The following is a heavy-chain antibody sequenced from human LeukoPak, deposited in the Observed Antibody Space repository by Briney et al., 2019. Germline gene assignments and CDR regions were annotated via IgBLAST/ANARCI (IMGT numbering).Heavy chain of an antibody. J-gene: IGHJ4*02. CDR3: GRDPRLGIRGYTYGYIDH. D-gene: IGHD5-18*01. CDR1: RYTFTGYY. CDR2: INTKTGNP. V-gene: IGHV7-4-1*02. Sequence: ASVKVSCKASRYTFTGYYMHWVRQAPGQGLEWMGWINTKTGNPTYAQGFFTGRYVFPLDTSASAAYLQINGLKADDTAVYYCGRDPRLGIRGYTYGYIDHWGQGTLLTVAS.